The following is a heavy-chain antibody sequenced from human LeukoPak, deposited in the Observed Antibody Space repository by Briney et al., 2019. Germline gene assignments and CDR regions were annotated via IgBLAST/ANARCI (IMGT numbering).Heavy chain of an antibody. CDR3: ARASIAARRYDY. CDR1: GYTFTGYY. CDR2: INPNSGGT. Sequence: ASVKVSCKASGYTFTGYYMHWVRQAPGQGLEWMGWINPNSGGTNYAQKFQGRVTMTRDTSISTAYMELNRLRSDDTAVYYCARASIAARRYDYWGQGTLVTVSS. D-gene: IGHD6-6*01. J-gene: IGHJ4*02. V-gene: IGHV1-2*02.